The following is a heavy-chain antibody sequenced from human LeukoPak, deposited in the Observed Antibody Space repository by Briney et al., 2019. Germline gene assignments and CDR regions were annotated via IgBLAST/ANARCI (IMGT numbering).Heavy chain of an antibody. CDR2: ISSSSSTI. D-gene: IGHD3-3*01. V-gene: IGHV3-48*02. Sequence: GGYLRLSWAASGCTFSSYSMNWVRQAPGKGLEWVSYISSSSSTIYYADSVKGRFTISRENAKNSLYLQMNSLRDEDTAVYYCARDGDYDFWSGVDYWGQGTLVTVSS. CDR3: ARDGDYDFWSGVDY. J-gene: IGHJ4*02. CDR1: GCTFSSYS.